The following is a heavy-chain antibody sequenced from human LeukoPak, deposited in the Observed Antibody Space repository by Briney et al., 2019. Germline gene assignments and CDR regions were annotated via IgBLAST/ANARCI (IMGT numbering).Heavy chain of an antibody. J-gene: IGHJ5*01. CDR1: GYTFTGYY. CDR3: ARASGSYWWFDS. V-gene: IGHV1-2*02. Sequence: GASVKVSCKASGYTFTGYYLHWVRQAPGQGLELMGCVNPNSGDTNYAQKFQGSVTMTRDTSISTVYMELSRLRSDDTAVYYCARASGSYWWFDSWGQGTLVTVSS. CDR2: VNPNSGDT. D-gene: IGHD1-26*01.